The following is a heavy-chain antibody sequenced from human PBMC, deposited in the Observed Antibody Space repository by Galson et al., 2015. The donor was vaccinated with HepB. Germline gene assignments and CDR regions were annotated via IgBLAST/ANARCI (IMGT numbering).Heavy chain of an antibody. D-gene: IGHD6-25*01. CDR1: GFTFSSYS. V-gene: IGHV3-21*01. Sequence: SLRLSCAVSGFTFSSYSMNWVRQAPGKGLEWVSSISSSSSYIYYADSVKGRFTISRDNAKNSLYLQMNSLRAEDTAVYYCARGRAATAGRFDYWGQGTLVTVSS. CDR2: ISSSSSYI. CDR3: ARGRAATAGRFDY. J-gene: IGHJ4*02.